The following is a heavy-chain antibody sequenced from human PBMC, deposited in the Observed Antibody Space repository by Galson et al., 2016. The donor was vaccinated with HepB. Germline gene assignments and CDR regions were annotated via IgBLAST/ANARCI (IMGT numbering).Heavy chain of an antibody. CDR2: ISSGAI. Sequence: SLRLSCAASGFTFSNYAMSWVRQAPGKGLEWVSYISSGAIYYSDSVKGRFTISRDSSQNTLYLQMNSLRTEDTAVYFCARKSMAGPRSYFDYWGQGTLVTVS. V-gene: IGHV3-48*01. J-gene: IGHJ4*02. CDR3: ARKSMAGPRSYFDY. CDR1: GFTFSNYA. D-gene: IGHD6-19*01.